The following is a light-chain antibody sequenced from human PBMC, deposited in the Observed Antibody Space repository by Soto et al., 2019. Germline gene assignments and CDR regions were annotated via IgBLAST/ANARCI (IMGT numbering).Light chain of an antibody. J-gene: IGLJ1*01. CDR3: SSFTSSTTYV. CDR1: SSDVGGYKY. V-gene: IGLV2-14*01. Sequence: QSVLTQPASVSGSPGQSITISCTGSSSDVGGYKYVSWYQQHPGKAPKLMIYDGSNRPSGVSNRFSGSKSGNTASLTISGLQADDEADYYCSSFTSSTTYVFGTGTKVTVL. CDR2: DGS.